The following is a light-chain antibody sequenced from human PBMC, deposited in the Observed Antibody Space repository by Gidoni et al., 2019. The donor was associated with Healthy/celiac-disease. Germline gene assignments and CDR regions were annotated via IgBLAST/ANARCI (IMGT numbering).Light chain of an antibody. J-gene: IGKJ5*01. CDR3: QQYYSTPIT. V-gene: IGKV4-1*01. Sequence: DIVMTQSPDSLAVSLGERATINCKSSRSVLYSSNNKNYLAWYQQKPGQPPKLLIYWASTREPGVPDRFSGSGSGTDFTPTISSLQAEDVAVYYCQQYYSTPITFGQGPRLEIK. CDR1: RSVLYSSNNKNY. CDR2: WAS.